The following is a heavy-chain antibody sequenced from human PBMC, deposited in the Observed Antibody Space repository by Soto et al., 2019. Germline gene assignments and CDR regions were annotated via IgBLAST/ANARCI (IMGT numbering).Heavy chain of an antibody. CDR3: ARVPNSGSYSYYYYYGMDV. D-gene: IGHD3-10*01. Sequence: ASVKVSCQASGYTFTGYYMHWVRHAPGQGLEWMGWINPNSGGTNYAQKFQGRVTMTRDTSISTAYMELSRLRSDDTAVYYCARVPNSGSYSYYYYYGMDVWGQGTTVTVSS. CDR2: INPNSGGT. J-gene: IGHJ6*02. CDR1: GYTFTGYY. V-gene: IGHV1-2*02.